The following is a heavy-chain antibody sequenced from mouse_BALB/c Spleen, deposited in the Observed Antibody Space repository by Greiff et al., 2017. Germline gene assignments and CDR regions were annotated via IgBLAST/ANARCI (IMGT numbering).Heavy chain of an antibody. CDR1: GDSITSGY. Sequence: VQLKESGPSLVKPSQSLSLTCSVTGDSITSGYWNWIRKFPGNKLEYMGYISYSGSTYYHPSLKSRFSITRDTSRNQYYLQLNSVKTEDTATYYRARFPHYGTPYWCFDVWGAGTTLTVSS. CDR3: ARFPHYGTPYWCFDV. J-gene: IGHJ1*01. V-gene: IGHV3-8*02. D-gene: IGHD1-1*01. CDR2: ISYSGST.